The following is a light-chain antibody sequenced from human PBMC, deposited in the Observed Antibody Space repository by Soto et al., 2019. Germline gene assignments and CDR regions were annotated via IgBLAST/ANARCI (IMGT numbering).Light chain of an antibody. CDR3: QQYHIYSGT. CDR1: QTIDSW. Sequence: DIQMTQSPSTLSASVGDSVRITCRASQTIDSWLAWYQQSPGKPSNFLIYKASTLASGVPSRFSGSGSGTEFTLTINSLQPDDFATYYCQQYHIYSGTVGQGTKGDI. V-gene: IGKV1-5*03. J-gene: IGKJ1*01. CDR2: KAS.